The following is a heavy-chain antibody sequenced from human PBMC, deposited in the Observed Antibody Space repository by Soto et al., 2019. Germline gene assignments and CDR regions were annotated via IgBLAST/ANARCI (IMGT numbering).Heavy chain of an antibody. CDR3: SRGSYYYDNSGYYYAY. CDR1: GGSISSSSYY. Sequence: SETLSLTCTVSGGSISSSSYYWGWIRQPPGKGLEWIGSIYYTGTTYYSPSLKSRVTISVDTSKNQVSLKLSSVTAADTAVYFCSRGSYYYDNSGYYYAYWGQGALVTVSS. CDR2: IYYTGTT. D-gene: IGHD3-22*01. V-gene: IGHV4-39*01. J-gene: IGHJ4*02.